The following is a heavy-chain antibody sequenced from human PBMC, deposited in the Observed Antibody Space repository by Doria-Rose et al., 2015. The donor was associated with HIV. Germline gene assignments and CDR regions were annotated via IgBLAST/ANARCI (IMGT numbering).Heavy chain of an antibody. CDR2: IFSDDER. D-gene: IGHD6-13*01. CDR3: ARIKSSRWYHKYYFDF. CDR1: GVSLSSPGMG. V-gene: IGHV2-26*01. Sequence: QITLKESGPVLVKPTETLTLTCTVSGVSLSSPGMGVSWISQPPGKALEWLAIIFSDDERSYNTSLRSRLTISSGTSKSQVVPTMTDMDPEDTATYYCARIKSSRWYHKYYFDFWGQGTLFIVSA. J-gene: IGHJ4*02.